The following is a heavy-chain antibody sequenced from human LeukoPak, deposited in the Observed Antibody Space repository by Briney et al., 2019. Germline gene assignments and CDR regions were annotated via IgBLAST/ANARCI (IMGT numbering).Heavy chain of an antibody. V-gene: IGHV4-59*01. CDR3: ARDRSRLSSYYDSSGIDY. CDR2: IYYSGST. J-gene: IGHJ4*02. Sequence: PSETLSLTCTVSGGSISSYYWSWIRQPPGKGLEWIGYIYYSGSTNYNPSLKSRVTISVDTSKNQFSLKLSSVTAADTAVYYCARDRSRLSSYYDSSGIDYWGQGTLVTVSS. D-gene: IGHD3-22*01. CDR1: GGSISSYY.